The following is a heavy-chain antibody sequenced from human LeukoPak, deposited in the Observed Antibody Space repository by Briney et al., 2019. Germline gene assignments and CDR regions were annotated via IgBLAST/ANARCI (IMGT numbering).Heavy chain of an antibody. J-gene: IGHJ5*02. CDR3: ARDLAWGADLMGPTDDWLDP. V-gene: IGHV1-2*02. CDR1: GYTFTGYY. CDR2: INPKSGGT. D-gene: IGHD1-26*01. Sequence: ASVKVSCKASGYTFTGYYMHWVRQAPGQGLEWMGWINPKSGGTNYAQKFQGRVTMTRDTSISTAYMELSRLRSDDTAVYYCARDLAWGADLMGPTDDWLDPWGQGTLVTVSS.